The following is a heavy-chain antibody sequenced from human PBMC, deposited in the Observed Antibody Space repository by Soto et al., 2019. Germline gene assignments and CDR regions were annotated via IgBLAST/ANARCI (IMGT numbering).Heavy chain of an antibody. CDR2: ISSSSGYI. D-gene: IGHD5-18*01. CDR1: GFTFSTYS. V-gene: IGHV3-21*01. CDR3: ARVRSYSYGQGYGMDV. J-gene: IGHJ6*02. Sequence: EVQLVESGGGLVKPGGSLRLSCAASGFTFSTYSMNWVRQAPGKGLAWVSSISSSSGYIYYADSVKGRFTISRDDAKNSLSLQMNRLRAEDTAVYYCARVRSYSYGQGYGMDVWGQGTTVTVSS.